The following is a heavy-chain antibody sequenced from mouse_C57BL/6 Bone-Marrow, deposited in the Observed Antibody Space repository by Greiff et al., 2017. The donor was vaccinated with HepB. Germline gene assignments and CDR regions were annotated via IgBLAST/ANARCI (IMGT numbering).Heavy chain of an antibody. CDR3: ARDDGYSFDY. Sequence: EVKLVDSGGGLVQSGRSLRLSCATSGFTFSDFYMEWVRQAPGKGLEWIAASRNKANDYTTEYSASVKGRFIVSRDTSQSILYLQMNALRAEDTAIYYCARDDGYSFDYWGQGTTLTVSS. V-gene: IGHV7-1*01. CDR2: SRNKANDYTT. D-gene: IGHD2-3*01. CDR1: GFTFSDFY. J-gene: IGHJ2*01.